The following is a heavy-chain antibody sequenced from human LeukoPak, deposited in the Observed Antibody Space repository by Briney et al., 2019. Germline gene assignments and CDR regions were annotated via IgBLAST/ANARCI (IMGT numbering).Heavy chain of an antibody. CDR2: IYYSGST. Sequence: SSETLSLTCTVSGGSISSSGYYWGWIRQPPGKGLERIGSIYYSGSTYYNPSLKSRVTISVDTSKNQFSLKLSSVAAADTAVYYCARDPTAAGKGAWFDPWGQGTLVTVSS. CDR3: ARDPTAAGKGAWFDP. CDR1: GGSISSSGYY. D-gene: IGHD6-13*01. J-gene: IGHJ5*02. V-gene: IGHV4-39*02.